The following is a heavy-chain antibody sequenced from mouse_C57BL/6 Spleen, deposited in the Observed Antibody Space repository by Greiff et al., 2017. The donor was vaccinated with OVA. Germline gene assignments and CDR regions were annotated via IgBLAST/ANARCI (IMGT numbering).Heavy chain of an antibody. D-gene: IGHD4-1*01. V-gene: IGHV1-82*01. CDR2: IYPGDGDT. J-gene: IGHJ3*01. CDR1: GYAFSSSW. Sequence: VKLMESGPELVKPGASVKISCKASGYAFSSSWMNWVKQRPGKGLEWIGRIYPGDGDTNYNGKFKGKATLTADKSSSTAYMQLSSLTSEDSAVYFCELGGFAYWGQGTLVTVSA. CDR3: ELGGFAY.